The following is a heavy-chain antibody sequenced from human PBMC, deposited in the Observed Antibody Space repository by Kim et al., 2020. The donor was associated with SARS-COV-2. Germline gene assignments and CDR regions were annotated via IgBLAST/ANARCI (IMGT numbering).Heavy chain of an antibody. CDR3: ASSSSWYYFDY. CDR1: GGSFSGYY. Sequence: SETLSLTCAVYGGSFSGYYWSWIRQPPGKGLEWIGEINHSGITNYNPSLKSRVTISVDTSKNQFSLKLSSVTAADTAVYYCASSSSWYYFDYWGQGTLVT. CDR2: INHSGIT. V-gene: IGHV4-34*01. J-gene: IGHJ4*02. D-gene: IGHD6-13*01.